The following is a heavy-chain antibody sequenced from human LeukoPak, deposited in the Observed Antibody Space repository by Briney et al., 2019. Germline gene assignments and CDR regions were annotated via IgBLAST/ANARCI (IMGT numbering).Heavy chain of an antibody. CDR2: IKQDGSEK. CDR1: GFTFISYW. CDR3: ARVDWHHESSTYYFDY. D-gene: IGHD1-14*01. V-gene: IGHV3-7*01. Sequence: GSLRLSCAASGFTFISYWMSWVRQAPGKGLEWVANIKQDGSEKYYVDSVKGRFTISRDNAKNSLYLQMNSLRAEDTAVYYCARVDWHHESSTYYFDYWGQGTLVTVSS. J-gene: IGHJ4*02.